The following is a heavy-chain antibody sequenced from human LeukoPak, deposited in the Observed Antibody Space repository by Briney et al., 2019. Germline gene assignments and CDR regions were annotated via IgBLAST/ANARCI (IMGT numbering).Heavy chain of an antibody. CDR3: ARERDYGHYFDY. CDR2: IHYGGST. D-gene: IGHD4-17*01. Sequence: PSETLSLTCTVSGGSVSSSGYYWGWLRQPPGKGLEWIAVIHYGGSTYYNPSLKSRVTISLDTSKNQFSLKLSSVTAADTAVYYCARERDYGHYFDYWGQGTLVTVSS. J-gene: IGHJ4*02. CDR1: GGSVSSSGYY. V-gene: IGHV4-39*07.